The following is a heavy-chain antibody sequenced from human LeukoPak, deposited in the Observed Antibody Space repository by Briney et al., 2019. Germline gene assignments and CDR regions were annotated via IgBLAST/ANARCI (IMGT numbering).Heavy chain of an antibody. CDR1: GYTFTAYY. Sequence: GASVKVSCKASGYTFTAYYLHWVRQAPGQGLQWMGWINPNSGDTSYAQKFQGRVTMTRDTSISTAYMELSRLTSDDTAVYYCARGTFTMIVVVYNWFDPWGQGTLVTVSS. CDR2: INPNSGDT. J-gene: IGHJ5*02. CDR3: ARGTFTMIVVVYNWFDP. D-gene: IGHD3-22*01. V-gene: IGHV1-2*02.